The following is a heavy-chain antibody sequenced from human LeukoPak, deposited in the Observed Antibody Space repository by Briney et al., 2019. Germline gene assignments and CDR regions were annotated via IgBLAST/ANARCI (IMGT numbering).Heavy chain of an antibody. CDR3: ARVRGPTVTTWYFDL. CDR2: ISPRSATI. CDR1: GFTFSTHG. V-gene: IGHV3-48*01. Sequence: PGGSLRLSCGASGFTFSTHGMIWVRQAPGKGLEWVSYISPRSATIYYADSVKGRFTISRDDARNSRFLQMHSLRAGDTAVYYCARVRGPTVTTWYFDLWGRGTLVTVSS. J-gene: IGHJ2*01. D-gene: IGHD4-17*01.